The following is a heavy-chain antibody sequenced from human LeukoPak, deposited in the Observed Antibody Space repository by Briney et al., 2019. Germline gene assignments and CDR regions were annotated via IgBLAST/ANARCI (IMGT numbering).Heavy chain of an antibody. CDR2: IYYSGST. D-gene: IGHD3-16*02. J-gene: IGHJ4*02. V-gene: IGHV4-39*07. CDR3: ASEHFGIMITFGGVIPSHFDY. Sequence: SETLSLTCTVSGGSISSGTYYWGWIRQPPGKGLEWIGSIYYSGSTYYNSSLKSRVTISVDTSKNQFSLKLSSVTAADTAVYYCASEHFGIMITFGGVIPSHFDYWGQGTLVTVSS. CDR1: GGSISSGTYY.